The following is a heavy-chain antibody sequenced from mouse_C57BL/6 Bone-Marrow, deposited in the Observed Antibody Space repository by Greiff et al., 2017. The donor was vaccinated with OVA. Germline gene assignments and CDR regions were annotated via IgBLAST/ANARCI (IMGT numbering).Heavy chain of an antibody. V-gene: IGHV1-85*01. D-gene: IGHD2-5*01. CDR1: GYTFTSYD. CDR2: IYPRDGST. Sequence: QVQLQQSGPELVKPGASVKLSCKASGYTFTSYDINWVKQRPGQGLEWIGWIYPRDGSTKYNEKLKGKATLTVDTSSSTAYMELHSLTSDDSTVYFCARSWYSNYLGFAYWGQGTLVTVSA. J-gene: IGHJ3*01. CDR3: ARSWYSNYLGFAY.